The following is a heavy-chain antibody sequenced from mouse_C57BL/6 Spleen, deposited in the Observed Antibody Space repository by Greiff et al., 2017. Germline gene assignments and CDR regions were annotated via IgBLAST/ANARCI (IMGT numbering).Heavy chain of an antibody. D-gene: IGHD2-4*01. CDR1: GYTFTEYT. CDR3: ARHRLPYDYDAWFAY. CDR2: FYPGSGSI. J-gene: IGHJ3*01. V-gene: IGHV1-62-2*01. Sequence: QVQLQQSGAELVKPGASVKLSCKASGYTFTEYTIHWVKQRSGQGLEWIGWFYPGSGSIKYNEKFKDKDTLTADKSSSTIYMELSRLTSADSAFYFCARHRLPYDYDAWFAYWGQGTLVTVSA.